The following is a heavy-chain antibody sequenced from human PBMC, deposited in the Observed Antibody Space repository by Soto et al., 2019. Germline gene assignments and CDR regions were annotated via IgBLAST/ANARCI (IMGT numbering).Heavy chain of an antibody. J-gene: IGHJ6*02. CDR3: ACRLEDISYDYYGMDV. Sequence: TSETLSLTCAVSGGSVRSNNWRFWVRQPPGKGLEWIGEIHHRESTNLNPSLKRRVTISVDRSKNEFSLKVKSVTAADTAVYYCACRLEDISYDYYGMDVWGQGTTVTVSS. CDR2: IHHREST. D-gene: IGHD2-15*01. V-gene: IGHV4-4*02. CDR1: GGSVRSNNW.